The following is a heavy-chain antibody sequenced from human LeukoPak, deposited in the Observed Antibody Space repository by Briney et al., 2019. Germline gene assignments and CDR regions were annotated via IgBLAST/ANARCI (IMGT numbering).Heavy chain of an antibody. D-gene: IGHD2-2*01. J-gene: IGHJ4*02. CDR3: ARAAGLGVVPAAPDY. V-gene: IGHV4-59*01. CDR2: IYYSGST. CDR1: GGSISSYY. Sequence: KTSETLSLTCTVSGGSISSYYWSWIRQPPGKGLEWIGYIYYSGSTNYNPSLKSRVTISVDTSKNQFSLKLSSVTAADTAVYYCARAAGLGVVPAAPDYWGQGTLVTVSS.